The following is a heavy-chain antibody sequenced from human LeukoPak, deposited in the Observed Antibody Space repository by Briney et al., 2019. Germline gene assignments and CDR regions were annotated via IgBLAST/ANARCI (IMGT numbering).Heavy chain of an antibody. CDR1: GGSISSGGYY. V-gene: IGHV4-30-2*01. J-gene: IGHJ3*02. CDR3: ARDSSGSFPGFPGALIGYAFDI. Sequence: PSETLSLTCTVSGGSISSGGYYWSWIRQPPGKGLEWIGYIYHSGSTYYNPSLKSRVTISVDRSKNQFSLKLSSVTAADTAVYYCARDSSGSFPGFPGALIGYAFDIWGQGTMVTVSS. CDR2: IYHSGST. D-gene: IGHD3-10*01.